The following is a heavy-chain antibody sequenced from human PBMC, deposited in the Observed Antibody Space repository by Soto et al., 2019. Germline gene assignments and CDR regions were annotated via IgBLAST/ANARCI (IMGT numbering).Heavy chain of an antibody. Sequence: EAQLVESGGGLVQPGGSLRLSCAASVFTFSSYWMHWVRQAPGKGLVWVSRIKTDGSITRYADSVQGRFTISRDNAKNTLYLQMISLRAEDTAVYYCARVVSGWYHFDYWGQGALVTVSS. D-gene: IGHD6-19*01. CDR1: VFTFSSYW. CDR2: IKTDGSIT. CDR3: ARVVSGWYHFDY. V-gene: IGHV3-74*01. J-gene: IGHJ4*02.